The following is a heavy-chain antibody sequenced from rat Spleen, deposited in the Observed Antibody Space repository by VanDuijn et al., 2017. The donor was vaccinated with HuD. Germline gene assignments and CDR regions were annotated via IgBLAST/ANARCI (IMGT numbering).Heavy chain of an antibody. Sequence: EVQLVESGGGLVQPGRSLKLSCTASGLSCSNYDMAWVRQAPTKGLEWVASISYDGSATYYRDSVKGRFTISRDNAKSTLYLQMDSLRSEDTAIYSCARHHYDGYYHGPVFGVMDAWGQGASVTVSS. D-gene: IGHD1-12*03. V-gene: IGHV5-25*01. CDR2: ISYDGSAT. J-gene: IGHJ4*01. CDR1: GLSCSNYD. CDR3: ARHHYDGYYHGPVFGVMDA.